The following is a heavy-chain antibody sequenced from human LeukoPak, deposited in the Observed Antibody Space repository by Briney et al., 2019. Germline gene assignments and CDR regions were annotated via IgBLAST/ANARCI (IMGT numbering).Heavy chain of an antibody. CDR3: ARSPGWYNHNAFDI. V-gene: IGHV4-38-2*02. Sequence: SETLSLTCSVSGYSISSGYQWGWIRQPPGKGLEWIGTINHSGTTNYNPSLKSPVTISLDTSKNQFALRLSSVTAADTAVYYCARSPGWYNHNAFDIWGQGTRVIVSS. CDR2: INHSGTT. CDR1: GYSISSGYQ. J-gene: IGHJ3*02. D-gene: IGHD6-19*01.